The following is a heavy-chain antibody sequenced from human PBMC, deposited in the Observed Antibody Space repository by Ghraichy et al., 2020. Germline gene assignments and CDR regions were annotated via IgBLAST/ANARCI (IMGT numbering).Heavy chain of an antibody. CDR3: ASGESGAIDY. D-gene: IGHD4-17*01. V-gene: IGHV4-30-4*08. Sequence: SQTISLTCTVSDGSISSGDYYWTWIRQPPGKGLEWIGFIYYGGSTYYNASLKSRLTISLDTSKNQFSLELSSVTAADTAVYYCASGESGAIDYWGQGTLVTVSS. CDR1: DGSISSGDYY. CDR2: IYYGGST. J-gene: IGHJ4*02.